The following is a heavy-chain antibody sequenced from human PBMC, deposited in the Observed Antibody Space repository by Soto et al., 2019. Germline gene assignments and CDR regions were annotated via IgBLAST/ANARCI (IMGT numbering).Heavy chain of an antibody. CDR3: ARACSSNSCYDVFDY. Sequence: SGSLSLSCALSGESIWSYEVTWFRQPAGKGPEWIGRIYTSGSTTYNPSLKSRVTMSVDTSKNQFSLKLSSVTAADTAVYYFARACSSNSCYDVFDYWGQGTLGTASS. D-gene: IGHD2-2*01. CDR1: GESIWSYE. CDR2: IYTSGST. V-gene: IGHV4-4*07. J-gene: IGHJ4*02.